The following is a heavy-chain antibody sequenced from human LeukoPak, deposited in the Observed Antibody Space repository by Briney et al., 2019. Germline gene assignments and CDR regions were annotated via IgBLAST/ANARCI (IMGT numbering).Heavy chain of an antibody. CDR2: TSSSSSYI. CDR1: GFTFSSYS. CDR3: ARESSGSPDY. Sequence: GGSLRLSCAASGFTFSSYSMNWVRQAPGKGLEWVSSTSSSSSYIYYADSVKGRFTVSRDNAKNSLYLQMNSLRAEDTAVYYRARESSGSPDYWGQGTLVTVSS. J-gene: IGHJ4*02. D-gene: IGHD1-26*01. V-gene: IGHV3-21*01.